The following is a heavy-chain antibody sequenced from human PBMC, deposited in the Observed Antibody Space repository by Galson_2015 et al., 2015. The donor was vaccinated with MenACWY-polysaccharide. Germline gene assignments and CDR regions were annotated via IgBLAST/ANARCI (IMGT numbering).Heavy chain of an antibody. CDR2: IYYSGST. Sequence: LSLTCTVSGGSISSGDYYWSWIRQPPGKGLEWIGYIYYSGSTYYNPSLKSRVTISVDTSKNQFSLKLSSVTAADTAVYYCASYRYYYDSSGYPYFDYWGQGTLVTVSS. V-gene: IGHV4-30-4*01. J-gene: IGHJ4*02. CDR1: GGSISSGDYY. CDR3: ASYRYYYDSSGYPYFDY. D-gene: IGHD3-22*01.